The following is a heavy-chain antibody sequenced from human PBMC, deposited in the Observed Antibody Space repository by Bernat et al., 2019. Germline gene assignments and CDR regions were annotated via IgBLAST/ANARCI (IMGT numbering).Heavy chain of an antibody. V-gene: IGHV3-7*02. D-gene: IGHD6-13*01. J-gene: IGHJ4*02. CDR1: GFSFRSYW. Sequence: EVQLVESGGALVQPGGSLRLSRAASGFSFRSYWMSWVRQSPGKGLEWVANIKQDGSDRYYLASVKGRFTISRDNAKNSLYLQMNSLRAEDTAFYYCARSHNSSYFRPIDFWGQGALVTVSS. CDR2: IKQDGSDR. CDR3: ARSHNSSYFRPIDF.